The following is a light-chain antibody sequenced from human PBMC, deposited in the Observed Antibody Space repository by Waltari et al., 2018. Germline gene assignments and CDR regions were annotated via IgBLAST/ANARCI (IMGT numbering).Light chain of an antibody. CDR2: DVS. CDR3: LSYAGSNSFD. J-gene: IGLJ2*01. V-gene: IGLV2-23*02. CDR1: SNDIGSYNF. Sequence: QSALTQPASVSGTPGQSITVSCTGTSNDIGSYNFVSWYQQHPGRAPKLMIYDVSERPLGVSNRFSGSKSGNTASLTISGLQAEDEADYYCLSYAGSNSFDFGGGIKLTVL.